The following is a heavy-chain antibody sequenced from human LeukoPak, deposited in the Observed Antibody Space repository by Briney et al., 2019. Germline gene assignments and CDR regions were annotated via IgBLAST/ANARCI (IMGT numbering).Heavy chain of an antibody. CDR2: IRSKAYGGTT. V-gene: IGHV3-49*03. Sequence: GGSLRLSCTASGFTFGDYAMSWFRQAPGKGLEWVGFIRSKAYGGTTEYAAPVKGRFTISRDDSKSIAYLQMNSLKTEDTAVYYCTRDSYSSSWFYYYGMDVWGQGTTVTVSS. D-gene: IGHD6-13*01. J-gene: IGHJ6*02. CDR1: GFTFGDYA. CDR3: TRDSYSSSWFYYYGMDV.